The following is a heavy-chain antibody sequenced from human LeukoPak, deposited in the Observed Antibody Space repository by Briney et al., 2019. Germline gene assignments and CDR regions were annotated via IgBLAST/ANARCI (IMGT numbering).Heavy chain of an antibody. D-gene: IGHD4-23*01. CDR2: MSPNSDNT. Sequence: ASVKVSCKASGYTFTSYDINCVRQATGQGLEWVGWMSPNSDNTGYAQKFQGRVTMTRDTSIGTAYMELSSLTSEDTAVFYCARDFGGNSGWFDPWGQGTLVTVSS. CDR1: GYTFTSYD. CDR3: ARDFGGNSGWFDP. J-gene: IGHJ5*02. V-gene: IGHV1-8*01.